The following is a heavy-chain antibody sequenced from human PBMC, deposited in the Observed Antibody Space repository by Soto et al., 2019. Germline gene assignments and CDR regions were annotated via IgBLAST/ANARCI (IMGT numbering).Heavy chain of an antibody. Sequence: QVQLVESGGGVVQPGGSLRLSCAASASIFKGHGMHWVRQAPGKGLEWVAIIRFDGSDEHYGDSVEGRFTISRDNSENMLYLQMNSLRVEDTAVYYCARDGVGATTFFGFLDYWGQGTLVTVSS. CDR2: IRFDGSDE. J-gene: IGHJ4*02. V-gene: IGHV3-33*08. D-gene: IGHD1-26*01. CDR3: ARDGVGATTFFGFLDY. CDR1: ASIFKGHG.